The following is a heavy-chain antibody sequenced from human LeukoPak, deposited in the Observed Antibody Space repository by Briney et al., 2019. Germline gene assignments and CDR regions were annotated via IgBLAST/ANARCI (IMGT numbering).Heavy chain of an antibody. Sequence: SETLSLTCAVYGGSFSGYYWSWIRQPPGKGLEWIGEINHSGSTNYNPSLKSRVTISVDTSKNQFSLKLSSVTAADTAVYYCARGPRGVRGVAFDYWGQGTLVTVSS. J-gene: IGHJ4*02. CDR2: INHSGST. V-gene: IGHV4-34*01. CDR3: ARGPRGVRGVAFDY. CDR1: GGSFSGYY. D-gene: IGHD3-10*01.